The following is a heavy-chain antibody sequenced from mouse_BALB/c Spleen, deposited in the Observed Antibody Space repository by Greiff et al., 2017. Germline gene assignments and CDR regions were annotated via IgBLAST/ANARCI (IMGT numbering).Heavy chain of an antibody. CDR3: ARGGAYGFMDY. CDR1: GYTFTSYW. V-gene: IGHV1S81*02. CDR2: INPSNGRT. D-gene: IGHD6-5*01. J-gene: IGHJ4*01. Sequence: VQLQQSGAELVKPGASVKLSCKASGYTFTSYWMHWVKQRPGQGLEWIGEINPSNGRTNYNEKFKSKATLTVDKSSSTAYMQLSSLTSEDSAVYYCARGGAYGFMDYWGQGTSVTVSS.